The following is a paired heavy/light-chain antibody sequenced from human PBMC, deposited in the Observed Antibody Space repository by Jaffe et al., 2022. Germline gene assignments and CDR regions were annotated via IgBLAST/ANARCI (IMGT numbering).Light chain of an antibody. CDR1: SLRSYY. CDR3: NSRDSSGNQVV. V-gene: IGLV3-19*01. Sequence: SSELTQDPAVSVALGQTVRITCQGDSLRSYYASWYQQKPGQAPVLVIYGKNNRPSGIPDRFSGSSSGNTASLTITGAQAEDEADYYCNSRDSSGNQVVFGGGTKLTVL. J-gene: IGLJ2*01. CDR2: GKN.
Heavy chain of an antibody. V-gene: IGHV1-2*02. D-gene: IGHD3-10*01. CDR1: GYTFTGYY. J-gene: IGHJ6*03. CDR3: ARSDRVRGVIITYSRWYYYMDV. CDR2: INPNSGGT. Sequence: QVQLVQSGAEVKKPGASVKVSCKASGYTFTGYYMHWVRQAPGQGLEWMGWINPNSGGTNYAQKFQGRVTMTRDTSISTAYMELSRLRSDDTAVYYCARSDRVRGVIITYSRWYYYMDVWGKGTTVTVSS.